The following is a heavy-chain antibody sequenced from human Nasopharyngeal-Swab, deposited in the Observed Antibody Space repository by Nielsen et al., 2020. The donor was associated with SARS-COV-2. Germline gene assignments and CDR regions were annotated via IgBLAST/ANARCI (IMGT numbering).Heavy chain of an antibody. CDR1: GFTFSSYA. CDR2: ISYDGSNK. V-gene: IGHV3-30-3*02. CDR3: AKNHYHRLTDY. D-gene: IGHD3-16*01. Sequence: GGSLRLSCAASGFTFSSYAMHWVRQAPGKGLEWVAVISYDGSNKYYADSVKGRFTISRDNSKNTLYLQMNSLRAEDTAVYYCAKNHYHRLTDYWGQGTLVTVSS. J-gene: IGHJ4*02.